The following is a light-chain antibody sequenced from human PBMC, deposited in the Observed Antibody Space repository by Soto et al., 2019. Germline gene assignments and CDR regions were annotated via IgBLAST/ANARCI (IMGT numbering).Light chain of an antibody. Sequence: QSVLTQPASVSGSPGQSITISCTGTRSDVGNYNLVSWYQQHPGKAPKLIIYEADKRPSGVSNRFYGYRSGNTASLTISVLQAEDEADYHCCSYSPTTTLVFGGGTKLTVL. CDR1: RSDVGNYNL. CDR2: EAD. J-gene: IGLJ2*01. CDR3: CSYSPTTTLV. V-gene: IGLV2-23*01.